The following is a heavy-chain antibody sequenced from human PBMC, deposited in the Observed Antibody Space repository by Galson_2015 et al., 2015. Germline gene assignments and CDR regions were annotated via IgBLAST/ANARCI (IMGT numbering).Heavy chain of an antibody. D-gene: IGHD3-16*01. CDR2: IKQDGSEK. Sequence: SLRLSCAASGFTFSSYWMSWVRQAPGKGLEWVANIKQDGSEKYYVDSVKGRFTISRDNAKNSLYLQMNGLRAEDTAVYYCARDRRGSPRGAFDIWGQGTMVTVSS. CDR1: GFTFSSYW. CDR3: ARDRRGSPRGAFDI. V-gene: IGHV3-7*01. J-gene: IGHJ3*02.